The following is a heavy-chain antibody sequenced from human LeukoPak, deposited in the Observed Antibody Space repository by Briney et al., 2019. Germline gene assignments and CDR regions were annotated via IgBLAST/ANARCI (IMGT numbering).Heavy chain of an antibody. CDR2: IYSGGTT. J-gene: IGHJ2*01. CDR3: ARVGDHFHWNLDL. V-gene: IGHV3-53*01. CDR1: GFTLSTYY. D-gene: IGHD3-3*02. Sequence: GGSLRLSCAASGFTLSTYYMNWVRQAPGKGLEWASIIYSGGTTYYADSVKGRFTISRDTSKNTLSLQMNSLRAEDMAVYFCARVGDHFHWNLDLWGRGTLVTVSS.